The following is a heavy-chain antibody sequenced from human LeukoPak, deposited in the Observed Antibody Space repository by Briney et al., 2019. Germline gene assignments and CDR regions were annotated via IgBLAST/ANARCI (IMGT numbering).Heavy chain of an antibody. D-gene: IGHD3-10*01. CDR1: GYTFTSYG. Sequence: ASVKVSCKASGYTFTSYGISWVRQAPGQGLEWMGWISAYNGNTHYAQKLQGRVTMTTDTSTSTAYMELRSLRSDDTAVYYRARDPELLWFGELLGGMDVWGQGTTVTVSS. CDR2: ISAYNGNT. V-gene: IGHV1-18*01. J-gene: IGHJ6*02. CDR3: ARDPELLWFGELLGGMDV.